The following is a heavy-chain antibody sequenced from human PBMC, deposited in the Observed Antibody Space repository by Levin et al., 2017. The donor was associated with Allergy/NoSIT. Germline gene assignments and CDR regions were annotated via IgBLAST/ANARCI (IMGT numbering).Heavy chain of an antibody. Sequence: GESLKISCSASGFTFSSNAMHWVRQAPGKGLEFVSAISSSGDSTYYADSVKGRFTISRDNSKNTPYLQMSSLRVEDTAVYYCVRGSAVAGSWGDYWGQGSLVTVSS. CDR3: VRGSAVAGSWGDY. D-gene: IGHD6-19*01. CDR2: ISSSGDST. J-gene: IGHJ4*02. V-gene: IGHV3-64D*08. CDR1: GFTFSSNA.